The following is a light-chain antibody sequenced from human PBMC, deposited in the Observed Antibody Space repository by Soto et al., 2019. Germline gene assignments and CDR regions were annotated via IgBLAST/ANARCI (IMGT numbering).Light chain of an antibody. CDR2: RAS. Sequence: DNQMTQSPSTLSASVGDRVTITCRASQSISTWLAWYQQKPGTAPKLLIYRASNLESGVPSRFSGSGSGTEFTLTISSLQPDDFATYYCQQYTTYSGTFGPGTKVDIK. J-gene: IGKJ3*01. CDR1: QSISTW. V-gene: IGKV1-5*03. CDR3: QQYTTYSGT.